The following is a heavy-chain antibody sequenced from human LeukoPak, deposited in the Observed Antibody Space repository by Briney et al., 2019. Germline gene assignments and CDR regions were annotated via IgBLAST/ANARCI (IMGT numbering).Heavy chain of an antibody. CDR1: GFTFSSCA. V-gene: IGHV3-74*01. CDR3: ARGTDVLLWFGELSGPAALEY. CDR2: INGDGTGI. J-gene: IGHJ4*02. Sequence: GGSLRLSCAASGFTFSSCAMSWVRQAPGKGLEWVSRINGDGTGIIYADSVKGRFTISRDNAKKMLYLQMNSLRVEDTAIYYCARGTDVLLWFGELSGPAALEYWGQGNLVSVSS. D-gene: IGHD3-10*01.